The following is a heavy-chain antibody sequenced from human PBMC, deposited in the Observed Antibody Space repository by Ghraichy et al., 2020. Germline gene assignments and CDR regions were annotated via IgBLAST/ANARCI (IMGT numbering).Heavy chain of an antibody. V-gene: IGHV3-74*01. Sequence: GVLRLSCAASGFTFSSYWMHWVRQAPGKGLVWVSRINSDGSSTSYADSVKGRFTISRDNAKNTLYLQMNSLRAEDTAVYYCAREVTNWNDDEGWFDPWGQGTLVTVSS. CDR1: GFTFSSYW. CDR2: INSDGSST. J-gene: IGHJ5*02. D-gene: IGHD1-20*01. CDR3: AREVTNWNDDEGWFDP.